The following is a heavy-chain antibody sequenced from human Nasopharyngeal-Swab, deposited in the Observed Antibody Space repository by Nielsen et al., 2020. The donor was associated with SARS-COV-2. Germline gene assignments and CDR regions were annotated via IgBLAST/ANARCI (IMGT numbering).Heavy chain of an antibody. D-gene: IGHD1-7*01. CDR2: ISSTTPYI. V-gene: IGHV3-21*01. Sequence: GESLKISCVASGFTFSGYTMNWVRQAPGEGLEWISSISSTTPYIYYADSVKGRFTISRDNAKNSLYLQMNFLRVEDTAMYYCARDTGGPPNYFDPWGQGTLVTVSS. CDR1: GFTFSGYT. J-gene: IGHJ5*02. CDR3: ARDTGGPPNYFDP.